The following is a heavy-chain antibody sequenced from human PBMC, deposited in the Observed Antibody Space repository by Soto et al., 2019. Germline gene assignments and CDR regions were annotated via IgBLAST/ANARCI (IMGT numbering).Heavy chain of an antibody. V-gene: IGHV1-46*01. CDR2: INPSGGST. D-gene: IGHD6-19*01. CDR1: GYTFTSYY. Sequence: QVQLVQSGAEVKKPGASVKVSCKASGYTFTSYYMHWVRQAPGQGLEWMGIINPSGGSTSYAQKCQGRVTMTRDTSTSTVYMELSSLRSEDTAVYYCARDLRAVAGTFDCWGQGTLVTVSS. CDR3: ARDLRAVAGTFDC. J-gene: IGHJ4*02.